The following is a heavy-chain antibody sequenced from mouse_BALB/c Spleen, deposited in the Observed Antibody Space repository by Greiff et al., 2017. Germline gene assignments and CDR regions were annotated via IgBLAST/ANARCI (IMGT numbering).Heavy chain of an antibody. V-gene: IGHV1-77*01. J-gene: IGHJ2*01. CDR3: ARRGNYYHLDY. D-gene: IGHD1-1*01. CDR2: IYPGSGNT. Sequence: LQESGAELARPGASVKLSCKASGYTFTDYYINWVKQRTGQGLEWIGEIYPGSGNTYYNEKFKGKATLTADKSSSTAYMQLSSLTSEDSAVYFCARRGNYYHLDYWGQGTTLTVSS. CDR1: GYTFTDYY.